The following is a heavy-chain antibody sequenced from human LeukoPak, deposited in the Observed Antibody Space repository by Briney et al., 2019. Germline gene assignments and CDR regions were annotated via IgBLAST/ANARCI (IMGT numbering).Heavy chain of an antibody. CDR3: ARGPDMIVVVITGLFDY. V-gene: IGHV3-30*03. J-gene: IGHJ4*02. Sequence: PGGSLRLSCAASGFTFSSYGMHWVRQAPGKGLEWVAVISYDGSNKYYADSVKGRFTISRDNSKSTLYLQMNSLSAEDTAVYYCARGPDMIVVVITGLFDYWGQGTLVTVSS. CDR1: GFTFSSYG. D-gene: IGHD3-22*01. CDR2: ISYDGSNK.